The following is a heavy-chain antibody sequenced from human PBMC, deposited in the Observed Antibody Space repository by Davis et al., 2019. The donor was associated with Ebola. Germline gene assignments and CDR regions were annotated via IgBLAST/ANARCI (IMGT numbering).Heavy chain of an antibody. CDR1: GGSISSGDYY. CDR2: IYYSGST. J-gene: IGHJ5*02. V-gene: IGHV4-30-4*01. D-gene: IGHD5-24*01. Sequence: SETLSLTCTVSGGSISSGDYYWSWIRQPPGKGLEWIGYIYYSGSTYYNPSLKSRVTISVDTSKNQFSLKLSSVTAADTAVYYCARGRDGYNYRRWFDPWGQGTLVTVSS. CDR3: ARGRDGYNYRRWFDP.